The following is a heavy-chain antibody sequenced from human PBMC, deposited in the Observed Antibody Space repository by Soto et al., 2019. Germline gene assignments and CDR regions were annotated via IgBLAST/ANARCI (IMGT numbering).Heavy chain of an antibody. D-gene: IGHD2-8*01. CDR1: GDSVTNYF. CDR3: ARDPGYCTNGVCPIFDF. CDR2: MYHGGRT. J-gene: IGHJ4*02. Sequence: NPSETLSLTCTVSGDSVTNYFWSWMRQPPRKGLEWIGHMYHGGRTNYSPSLKSRVTMSLDSSKNQFSLNLSSVTAADTAVYFCARDPGYCTNGVCPIFDFWGQGVLVTVSS. V-gene: IGHV4-59*02.